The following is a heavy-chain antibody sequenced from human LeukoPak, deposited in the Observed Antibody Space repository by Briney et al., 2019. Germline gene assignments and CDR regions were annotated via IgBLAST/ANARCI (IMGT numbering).Heavy chain of an antibody. D-gene: IGHD1-26*01. J-gene: IGHJ4*02. CDR2: IYYSGTT. CDR1: GGSISSYY. Sequence: SETLSLTCTVSGGSISSYYWSWIRQPPGKGLEWIGYIYYSGTTSYNPSLKSRVTISVDTSKNQFSLKLSSVTAGDTAVYYCARGPGSGTYWAFDYWGQGTLVTVSS. CDR3: ARGPGSGTYWAFDY. V-gene: IGHV4-59*01.